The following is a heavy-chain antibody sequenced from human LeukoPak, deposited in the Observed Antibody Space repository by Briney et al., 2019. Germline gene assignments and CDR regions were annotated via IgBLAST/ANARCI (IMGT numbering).Heavy chain of an antibody. J-gene: IGHJ3*02. V-gene: IGHV1-69*04. Sequence: ASVKVSCKASGGTFSSYAISWVRQAPGQGLEWMGRIIPILGIANYAQKFRGRVTITADKSTSTAYMELSSLRSEDTAVYYCARRILYCSSTSCYTKAFDIWGQGTMVTVSS. D-gene: IGHD2-2*02. CDR3: ARRILYCSSTSCYTKAFDI. CDR1: GGTFSSYA. CDR2: IIPILGIA.